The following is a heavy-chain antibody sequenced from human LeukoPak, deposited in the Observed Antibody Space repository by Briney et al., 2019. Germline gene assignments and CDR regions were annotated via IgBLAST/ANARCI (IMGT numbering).Heavy chain of an antibody. J-gene: IGHJ4*02. D-gene: IGHD3-10*01. CDR1: GYTFTSYY. V-gene: IGHV1-46*01. CDR3: AREMGGGDYYGSGSPDY. CDR2: INPSGGST. Sequence: ASVKVSCKASGYTFTSYYMHWVRQAPGQGLEWMGIINPSGGSTSYAQKFQGRVTMTRDTSTSTVYMELSSLRSEDTAVYYCAREMGGGDYYGSGSPDYWGQGTLVTVSS.